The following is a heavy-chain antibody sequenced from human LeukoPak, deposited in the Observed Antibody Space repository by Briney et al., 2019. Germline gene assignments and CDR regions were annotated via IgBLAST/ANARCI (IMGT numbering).Heavy chain of an antibody. CDR2: IYYSGST. V-gene: IGHV4-59*08. CDR1: GGSISSYY. J-gene: IGHJ4*02. Sequence: SETLSLTCTVSGGSISSYYWSWIRQPPGKGLEWIGYIYYSGSTNYNPSLKSRVTISVDTSKNQFSLKLSSVTAADTAVYYCARYSYGPALDYWGQGTLVTVSS. D-gene: IGHD5-18*01. CDR3: ARYSYGPALDY.